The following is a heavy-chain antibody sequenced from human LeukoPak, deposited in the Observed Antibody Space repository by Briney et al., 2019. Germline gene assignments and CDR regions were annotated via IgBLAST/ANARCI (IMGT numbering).Heavy chain of an antibody. D-gene: IGHD6-6*01. CDR1: GFTFRNYA. Sequence: GGSLRLSCAASGFTFRNYAMHWVRQAPGKGLEWVAVIAYDGSSKYYADSVKGRFTISRDNSKNTLYLQMNSLRTEDTAVYYCASPYSSSSLDYWGQGTLVTVSS. CDR3: ASPYSSSSLDY. V-gene: IGHV3-30-3*01. CDR2: IAYDGSSK. J-gene: IGHJ4*02.